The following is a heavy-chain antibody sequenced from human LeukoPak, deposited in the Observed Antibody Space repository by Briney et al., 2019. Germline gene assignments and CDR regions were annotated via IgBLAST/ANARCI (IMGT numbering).Heavy chain of an antibody. CDR1: GFTFNLYG. Sequence: GGSLRLSCAASGFTFNLYGMNWGRQAPGKGLEWVSSISGSGGNIYYADFVKGRFTISRDNAENTLYLQMSSLRAEDTAVYYCAKAQAGGYNYAPRDYWGQGTLVTVPS. J-gene: IGHJ4*02. V-gene: IGHV3-23*01. D-gene: IGHD5-18*01. CDR2: ISGSGGNI. CDR3: AKAQAGGYNYAPRDY.